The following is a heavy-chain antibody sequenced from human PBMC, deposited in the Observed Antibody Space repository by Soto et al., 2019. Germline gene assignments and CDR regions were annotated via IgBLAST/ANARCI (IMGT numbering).Heavy chain of an antibody. CDR3: AKPLRPGSSGWYYFDY. CDR2: ISGSGGST. V-gene: IGHV3-23*01. D-gene: IGHD6-19*01. CDR1: GFTFSSYA. Sequence: GGSLRLSCAASGFTFSSYAMSWVRQAPGKGLEWVSAISGSGGSTYYADSVKGRFTISRDNSKNKLYLQMNSLRAEDTAVYYCAKPLRPGSSGWYYFDYWGQGNLVTVSS. J-gene: IGHJ4*02.